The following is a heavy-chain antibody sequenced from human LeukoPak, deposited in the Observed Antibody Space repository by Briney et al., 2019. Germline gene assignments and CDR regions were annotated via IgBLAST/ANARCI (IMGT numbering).Heavy chain of an antibody. CDR3: ARDSSSWSNRDY. D-gene: IGHD6-13*01. J-gene: IGHJ4*02. CDR2: IYYSGST. V-gene: IGHV4-59*01. Sequence: PSETLSLTCTVSGGSISSYYWSWIRQPPGKGLEWIGYIYYSGSTNYNPSLKSRVTISVDTSKNQFSLKLSSVTAADTAVYYCARDSSSWSNRDYWGQGTLVTVSS. CDR1: GGSISSYY.